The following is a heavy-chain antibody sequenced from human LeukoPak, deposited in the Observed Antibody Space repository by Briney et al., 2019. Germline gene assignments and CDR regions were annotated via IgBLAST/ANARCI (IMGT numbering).Heavy chain of an antibody. CDR3: AKTKDRPGSYYDY. V-gene: IGHV4-34*01. CDR2: INHSGST. Sequence: SSETLSLTCAVYGGSFSGYYWSWIRQPPGKGLEWIGEINHSGSTNYNPSLKSRVTISVDTSKNQFSLKLSSVTAADTAVYYCAKTKDRPGSYYDYWGQGTLVTVSS. CDR1: GGSFSGYY. J-gene: IGHJ4*02. D-gene: IGHD1-26*01.